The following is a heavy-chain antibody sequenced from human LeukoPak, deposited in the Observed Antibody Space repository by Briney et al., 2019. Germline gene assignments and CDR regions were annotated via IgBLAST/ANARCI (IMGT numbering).Heavy chain of an antibody. CDR2: INSDGSST. CDR3: ARGGVYSTSPFDY. J-gene: IGHJ4*02. Sequence: GGSLRLSCAASGFIFSSYWMHWVRQAPGKGLVWVSRINSDGSSTFYADSVKGRFTISGDNAKNTLYLQMNSLRAEDTALYYCARGGVYSTSPFDYWGQGTLVTVSS. CDR1: GFIFSSYW. V-gene: IGHV3-74*01. D-gene: IGHD6-13*01.